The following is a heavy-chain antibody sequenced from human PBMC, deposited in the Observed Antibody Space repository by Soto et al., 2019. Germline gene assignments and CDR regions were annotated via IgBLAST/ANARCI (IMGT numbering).Heavy chain of an antibody. V-gene: IGHV3-23*01. CDR2: ISGSGGST. CDR3: AKDRTWGDYGDYGWFDP. CDR1: GFTFSSYA. D-gene: IGHD4-17*01. J-gene: IGHJ5*02. Sequence: EVQLLESGGGLVQPGGSLRLSCAASGFTFSSYAMSWVRQAPGKGLEWVSAISGSGGSTYYADSVKGRFTISRDNSKNRLYLQMNSLRAEDTAVYYCAKDRTWGDYGDYGWFDPWGQGTLVTVSS.